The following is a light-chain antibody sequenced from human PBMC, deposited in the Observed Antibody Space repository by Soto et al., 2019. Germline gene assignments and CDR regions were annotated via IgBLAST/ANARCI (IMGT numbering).Light chain of an antibody. CDR2: DAF. Sequence: ESVLTQSPATLSLSPGERATLSCRASQSLNSNYLAWHQQKPVQAPRLLIYDAFSRATGIPDRFSGSGSGTDFTLTISRLEPEDFAVYFCQQYDYLITFGQGTRLEIK. CDR3: QQYDYLIT. V-gene: IGKV3-20*01. J-gene: IGKJ5*01. CDR1: QSLNSNY.